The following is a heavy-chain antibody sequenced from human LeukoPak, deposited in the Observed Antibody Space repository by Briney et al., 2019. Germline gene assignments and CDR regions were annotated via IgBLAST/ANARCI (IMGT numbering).Heavy chain of an antibody. J-gene: IGHJ4*02. Sequence: GASVKVSCKASGYTFTSYGMSWVRQAPGQGLEWMGWISAYNGNTNYAQKLQGRVTMTTDTSTSTAYMELRSLRSDDPAVYYCARVVSYPYCSSTSCYNHHLPPGYLDYWGQGTLVTVSS. CDR2: ISAYNGNT. D-gene: IGHD2-2*02. V-gene: IGHV1-18*01. CDR3: ARVVSYPYCSSTSCYNHHLPPGYLDY. CDR1: GYTFTSYG.